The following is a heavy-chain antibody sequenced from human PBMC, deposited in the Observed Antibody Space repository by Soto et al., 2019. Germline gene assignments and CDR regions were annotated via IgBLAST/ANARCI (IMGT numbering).Heavy chain of an antibody. D-gene: IGHD2-8*01. J-gene: IGHJ4*02. Sequence: QAQLVQSGAEVKKPGASVKVSCRASGYTFSSYGYAWVRQAPGQGLEWMGWISAYNGDTNYAQKFQARVTLTTDTSTTTADMELRNLVSDDTAVYYCARSGAYCTSITCLFDSFWGLGTLVTVSS. V-gene: IGHV1-18*01. CDR2: ISAYNGDT. CDR3: ARSGAYCTSITCLFDSF. CDR1: GYTFSSYG.